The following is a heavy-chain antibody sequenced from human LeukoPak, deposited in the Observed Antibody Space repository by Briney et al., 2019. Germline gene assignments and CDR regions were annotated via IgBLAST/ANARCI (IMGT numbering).Heavy chain of an antibody. CDR2: IYYSGST. CDR1: GDSISSGGYY. D-gene: IGHD3-22*01. V-gene: IGHV4-31*03. J-gene: IGHJ3*02. Sequence: SETLSLTCTVSGDSISSGGYYWSWIRQHPGKGLEWIGNIYYSGSTDYNPSLMSRVTISVDKNLISLMLSSATAADTAVYYCARDSYYDSSGPVQNAFDIWGQGTMVTVSS. CDR3: ARDSYYDSSGPVQNAFDI.